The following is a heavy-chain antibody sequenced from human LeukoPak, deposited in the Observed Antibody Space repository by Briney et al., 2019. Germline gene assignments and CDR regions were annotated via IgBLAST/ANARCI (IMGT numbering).Heavy chain of an antibody. CDR1: GYNFTSYW. CDR3: ARRSSTASRYFDF. Sequence: GESLKISCKGSGYNFTSYWIVWVRQMPGKGLAWMGIIYPGDSDTIYSPSFQGQVTTSADKSISTAYLQWSSLKASDTAMYYCARRSSTASRYFDFWGQGALVTVSS. J-gene: IGHJ4*02. D-gene: IGHD2/OR15-2a*01. V-gene: IGHV5-51*01. CDR2: IYPGDSDT.